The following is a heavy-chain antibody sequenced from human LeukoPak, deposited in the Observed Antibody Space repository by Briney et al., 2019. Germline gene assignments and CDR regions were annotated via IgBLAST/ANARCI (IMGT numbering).Heavy chain of an antibody. D-gene: IGHD3-9*01. CDR3: AREPPATGYYDY. J-gene: IGHJ4*02. CDR2: INPSGDGT. Sequence: GASVKVFCKASGYSLTSYFMHWVRQAPGQGLEWVGVINPSGDGTSYTQKFQGRVTMTRDMSTSTVFMELTSLRSEDTAVYFCAREPPATGYYDYWGQGTLVTVSS. CDR1: GYSLTSYF. V-gene: IGHV1-46*01.